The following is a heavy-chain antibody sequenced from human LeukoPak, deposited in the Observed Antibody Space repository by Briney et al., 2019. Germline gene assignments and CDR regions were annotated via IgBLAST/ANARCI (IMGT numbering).Heavy chain of an antibody. D-gene: IGHD3-3*01. J-gene: IGHJ5*02. CDR3: AREAGRDDFWSGYPNWFDP. CDR1: GFTFSSYS. Sequence: PGGSLRLSCGASGFTFSSYSMNWVRQAPGKGLEWVSYISSSSSTIYYADSVKGRFTISRDNAKNSLYLQMNSLRAEDTAVYYCAREAGRDDFWSGYPNWFDPWGQGTLVTVSS. V-gene: IGHV3-48*01. CDR2: ISSSSSTI.